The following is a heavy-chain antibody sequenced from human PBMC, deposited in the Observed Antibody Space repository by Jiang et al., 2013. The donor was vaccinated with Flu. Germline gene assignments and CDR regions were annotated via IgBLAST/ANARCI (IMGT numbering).Heavy chain of an antibody. V-gene: IGHV4-59*08. Sequence: KSRVTISVDTSKNQFSLKLSSVTAADTAVYYCARLLPSISYSSSHNWYFDLWGRGTLVTVSS. CDR3: ARLLPSISYSSSHNWYFDL. D-gene: IGHD6-13*01. J-gene: IGHJ2*01.